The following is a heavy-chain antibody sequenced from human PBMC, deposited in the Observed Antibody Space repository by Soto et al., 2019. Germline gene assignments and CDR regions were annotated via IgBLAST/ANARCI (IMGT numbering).Heavy chain of an antibody. CDR1: GFTFSSYG. Sequence: PGGSLRLSCAASGFTFSSYGMHWVRQAPGKGLEWVAVISYDGSNKYYADSVKGRFTISRDNSKNTLYLQMNSLRAEDTAVYYCAKDRAIFGIEQHGMDVWGQGTTVTVSS. J-gene: IGHJ6*02. CDR3: AKDRAIFGIEQHGMDV. V-gene: IGHV3-30*18. CDR2: ISYDGSNK. D-gene: IGHD3-3*01.